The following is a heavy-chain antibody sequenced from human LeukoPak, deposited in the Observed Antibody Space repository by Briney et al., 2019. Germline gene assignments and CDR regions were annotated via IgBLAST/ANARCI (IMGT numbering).Heavy chain of an antibody. D-gene: IGHD3-22*01. CDR2: ISYDGSNK. CDR1: GFTLSSYA. J-gene: IGHJ4*02. Sequence: GGSLRLSCAASGFTLSSYAMHWVRQAPGKGLEWVAVISYDGSNKYYADSVKGRFTISRGNSKNTLYLQMNSLRAEDTAVYYCARDRFLYYYDSSGPILTWGQGTLVTVSS. CDR3: ARDRFLYYYDSSGPILT. V-gene: IGHV3-30-3*01.